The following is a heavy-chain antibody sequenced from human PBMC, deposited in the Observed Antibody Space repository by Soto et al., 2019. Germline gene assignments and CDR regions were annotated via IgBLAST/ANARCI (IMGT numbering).Heavy chain of an antibody. CDR2: INYSETT. CDR3: ARGGISGTTGRVDY. J-gene: IGHJ4*02. Sequence: QVQLQQWGAGLLKPSETLSLTCAVYGGSFSGYYWSWIRQPPGKGLEWIGEINYSETTNYNPSLKRRVTISIDTSKNQFSLKLNSVTAADTAVYYCARGGISGTTGRVDYWGQGTLVIVSS. V-gene: IGHV4-34*01. CDR1: GGSFSGYY. D-gene: IGHD1-20*01.